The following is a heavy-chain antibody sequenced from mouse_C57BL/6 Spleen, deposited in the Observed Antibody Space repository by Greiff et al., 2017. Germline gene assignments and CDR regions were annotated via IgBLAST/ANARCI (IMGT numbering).Heavy chain of an antibody. Sequence: QVQLKQPGAELVKPGASVKLSCKASGYTFTSYWMHWVKQRPGQGLEWIGMIHPNSGSTNYNEKFKSKATLTVDKSSSTAYMQLSSLTSEDSAVYYCARWDYPLAMDYWGQGTSVTVSS. CDR1: GYTFTSYW. J-gene: IGHJ4*01. D-gene: IGHD2-4*01. CDR2: IHPNSGST. V-gene: IGHV1-64*01. CDR3: ARWDYPLAMDY.